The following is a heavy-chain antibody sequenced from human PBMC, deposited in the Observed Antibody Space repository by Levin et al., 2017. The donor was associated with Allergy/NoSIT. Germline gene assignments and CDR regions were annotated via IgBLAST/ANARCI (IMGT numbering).Heavy chain of an antibody. CDR3: ARRSPSGWYSADAFDI. D-gene: IGHD6-19*01. V-gene: IGHV1-18*01. Sequence: ASVKVSCKASGYTFTSYGISWVRQAPGQGLEWMGWISAYNGNTNYAQKLQGRVTMTTDTSTSTAYMELRSLRSDDTAVYYCARRSPSGWYSADAFDIWGQGTMVTVSS. CDR1: GYTFTSYG. CDR2: ISAYNGNT. J-gene: IGHJ3*02.